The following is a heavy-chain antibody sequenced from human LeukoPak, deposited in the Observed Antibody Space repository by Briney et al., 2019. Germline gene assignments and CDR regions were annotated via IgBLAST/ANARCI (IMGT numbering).Heavy chain of an antibody. CDR2: IRKKANSYPT. Sequence: GGSLRLSCAASGFTFSDHYMDWVRQAPGKGLEWVGRIRKKANSYPTEYAASVKGRFTISRDDSQNSLFLQMNRLETEDTAMYYCARTLAVDGHYYFDCWGQGTLVTVSS. D-gene: IGHD6-13*01. V-gene: IGHV3-72*01. CDR1: GFTFSDHY. CDR3: ARTLAVDGHYYFDC. J-gene: IGHJ4*02.